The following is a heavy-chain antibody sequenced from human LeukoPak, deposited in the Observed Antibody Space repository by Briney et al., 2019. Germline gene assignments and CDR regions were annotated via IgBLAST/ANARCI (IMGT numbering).Heavy chain of an antibody. D-gene: IGHD5-24*01. V-gene: IGHV1-2*02. CDR1: GYDFSGYN. CDR2: INPNSGAT. Sequence: ASMKVSCKASGYDFSGYNMHWVRQAPGQGFEWMGWINPNSGATNYAQRFQGRVTMTRDTSISTAYMELSRLRSDDTAVYYCASGGGYNRDPYYFDYWGQGTLVTVSS. CDR3: ASGGGYNRDPYYFDY. J-gene: IGHJ4*02.